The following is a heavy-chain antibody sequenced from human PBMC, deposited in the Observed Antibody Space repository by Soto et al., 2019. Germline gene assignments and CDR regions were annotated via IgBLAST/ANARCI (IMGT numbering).Heavy chain of an antibody. Sequence: QVQLQESGPGLVKPSQTLSLTCTVSGGSISSGDYYWSWIRQPPGKGLEWIGYIYYSGSTYYNPSLQSLVTILVDTSKKQFSRKLSSVTAADTAVYYCARDAYYYDSSGYSRNDYWGQETLVTVSS. V-gene: IGHV4-30-4*01. CDR2: IYYSGST. CDR3: ARDAYYYDSSGYSRNDY. D-gene: IGHD3-22*01. CDR1: GGSISSGDYY. J-gene: IGHJ4*02.